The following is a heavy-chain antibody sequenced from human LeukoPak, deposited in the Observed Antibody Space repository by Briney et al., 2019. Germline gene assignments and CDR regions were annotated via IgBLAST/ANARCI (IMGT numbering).Heavy chain of an antibody. CDR2: ISAYNGNT. D-gene: IGHD3/OR15-3a*01. J-gene: IGHJ6*03. Sequence: GASVKVSCKASGYTFTSYGISWVRQAPGQGLEWMGWISAYNGNTNYAQKLQGRVTMTTDTSTSTAYMELRSLRSDDTAVYYCARVGTVARNYYYMDVWGKGTTVTVSS. V-gene: IGHV1-18*01. CDR1: GYTFTSYG. CDR3: ARVGTVARNYYYMDV.